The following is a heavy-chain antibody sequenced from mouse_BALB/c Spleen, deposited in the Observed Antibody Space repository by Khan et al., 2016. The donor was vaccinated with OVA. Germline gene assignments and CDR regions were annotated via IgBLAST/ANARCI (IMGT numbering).Heavy chain of an antibody. CDR3: TRRGRYGIFTY. D-gene: IGHD2-1*01. CDR1: GYTFTTYW. J-gene: IGHJ3*01. Sequence: ESGAELAKPGASVEMSCKASGYTFTTYWMHWVKQRPGQGLEWIGYIDPSTGYTEYNQKFKDKATLTADKSSSTAYMQLSSLTSEDSAVYYCTRRGRYGIFTYWGQGTLVTVSA. V-gene: IGHV1-7*01. CDR2: IDPSTGYT.